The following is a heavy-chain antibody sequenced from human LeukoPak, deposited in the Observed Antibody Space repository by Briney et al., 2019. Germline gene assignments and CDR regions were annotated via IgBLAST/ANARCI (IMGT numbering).Heavy chain of an antibody. D-gene: IGHD6-19*01. CDR1: GGSISCYY. V-gene: IGHV4-59*12. J-gene: IGHJ5*02. CDR3: ASVRGYSSGWYASGFDP. Sequence: SETLSLTCTVSGGSISCYYWSWIRQPPGKGLEWIGYIYYSGSTNYNPSLKSRVTISLDTSKNQFSLKLTSVTAADTAVYYCASVRGYSSGWYASGFDPWGQGTLVTVSS. CDR2: IYYSGST.